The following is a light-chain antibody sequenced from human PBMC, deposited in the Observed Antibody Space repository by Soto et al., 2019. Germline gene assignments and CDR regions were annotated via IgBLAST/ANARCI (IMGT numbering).Light chain of an antibody. CDR3: QQRNSWPLT. CDR1: QDVGKF. CDR2: EAS. V-gene: IGKV3-11*01. Sequence: VLTQSPDTLSLSPGERATLSCRASQDVGKFLVWYHQKPGLSPSLVIYEASKRATDIPDRFSGSGSGTAFTLTINRLEPEDVGFYYCQQRNSWPLTFGGGPRWNSN. J-gene: IGKJ4*01.